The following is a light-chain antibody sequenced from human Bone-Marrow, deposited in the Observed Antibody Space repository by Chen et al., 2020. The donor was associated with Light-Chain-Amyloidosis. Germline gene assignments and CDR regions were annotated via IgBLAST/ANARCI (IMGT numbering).Light chain of an antibody. Sequence: SYVLTQPSSVSVAPGQTATIACGGNNIGSTSVHWYPHTPGQAPRLVVYYDSDRPSGIPERLSGSNSGNTATLTISRVEAGDEADYYCQVWDRSSDRPVFGGGTKLTVL. CDR3: QVWDRSSDRPV. CDR1: NIGSTS. CDR2: YDS. V-gene: IGLV3-21*02. J-gene: IGLJ3*02.